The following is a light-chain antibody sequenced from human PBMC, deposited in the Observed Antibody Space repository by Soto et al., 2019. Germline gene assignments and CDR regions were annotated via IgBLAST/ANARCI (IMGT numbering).Light chain of an antibody. CDR3: QQCYMGWT. Sequence: DIQMTQSPSTLSASVGDRVTTPGRASQSIGRFLAWYQHQPGKAPKLLIYDASTLESGVPSRFSGTGSGTEFTFSITRLQPEDFGTYYCQQCYMGWTFGQGTKVDIK. CDR2: DAS. V-gene: IGKV1-5*01. CDR1: QSIGRF. J-gene: IGKJ1*01.